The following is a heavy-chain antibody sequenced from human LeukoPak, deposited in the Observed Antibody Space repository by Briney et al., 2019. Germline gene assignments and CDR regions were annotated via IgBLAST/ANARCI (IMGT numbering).Heavy chain of an antibody. Sequence: GGSLRLSCAASGFTFSDYHMSWIRQAPGKGLEWLSYITSSSKINYADSVKGRFTISRDNAKNSLYLQMISLTDEDTAVYYCARSANPGVHDFDPWGQGTLVTVSS. V-gene: IGHV3-11*06. CDR2: ITSSSKI. D-gene: IGHD6-6*01. CDR3: ARSANPGVHDFDP. CDR1: GFTFSDYH. J-gene: IGHJ5*02.